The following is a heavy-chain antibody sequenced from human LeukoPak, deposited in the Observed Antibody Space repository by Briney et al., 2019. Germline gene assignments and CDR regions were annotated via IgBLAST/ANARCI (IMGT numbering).Heavy chain of an antibody. D-gene: IGHD6-19*01. V-gene: IGHV3-30*18. CDR1: GFTFSSYG. CDR3: AKDEPDSSGWLLDY. CDR2: TSYDGSNK. Sequence: GGSLRLSCAASGFTFSSYGMHWVRQAPGKGLEWVAVTSYDGSNKYNADSVKGRFTISRDNSKNTLYLQMNSLRAEDTAVYYCAKDEPDSSGWLLDYWGQGTLVTVSS. J-gene: IGHJ4*02.